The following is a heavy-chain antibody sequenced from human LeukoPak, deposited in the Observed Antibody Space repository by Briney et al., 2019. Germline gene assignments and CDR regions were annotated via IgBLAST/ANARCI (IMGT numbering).Heavy chain of an antibody. CDR2: ISGSGT. J-gene: IGHJ5*02. CDR3: ARETPPLAYCGGDCSPNWFDP. D-gene: IGHD2-21*02. Sequence: GGSLRLSCATSGFTFRSYAMIWVRQAPERGLQWVSGISGSGTYYADFAKGRFTISRDNSKNTLCLQMNSLRAEDTATYYCARETPPLAYCGGDCSPNWFDPWGQGTLVTVSS. CDR1: GFTFRSYA. V-gene: IGHV3-23*01.